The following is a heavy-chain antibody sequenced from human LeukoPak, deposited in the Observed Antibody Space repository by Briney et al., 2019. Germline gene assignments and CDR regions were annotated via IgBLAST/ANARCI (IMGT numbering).Heavy chain of an antibody. CDR1: GFTFSNYW. Sequence: GGSLRLSCAASGFTFSNYWMHWVRHAPGKGLVWVSRINSDGSSISNADSVKGRFTISRDNAKNTLYLQMNSLRAEDTAVYYCARGLIGYSSSSDFWGQGTLVTVSS. J-gene: IGHJ4*02. D-gene: IGHD6-13*01. CDR2: INSDGSSI. CDR3: ARGLIGYSSSSDF. V-gene: IGHV3-74*01.